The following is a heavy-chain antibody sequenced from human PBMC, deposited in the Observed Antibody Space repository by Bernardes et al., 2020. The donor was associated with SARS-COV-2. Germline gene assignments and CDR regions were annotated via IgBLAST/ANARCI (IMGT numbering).Heavy chain of an antibody. V-gene: IGHV4-31*03. CDR3: ARAEVLRYFDWLLDGYGMDV. Sequence: SETLSRTCIVSGGSISSGGYYWSWIRQHPGKGLEWIGYIYYSGSTYYNPSLKSRVTISVDTSKNQFSLKLSSVTAADTAVYYCARAEVLRYFDWLLDGYGMDVWGQGTTVTVSS. J-gene: IGHJ6*02. CDR1: GGSISSGGYY. D-gene: IGHD3-9*01. CDR2: IYYSGST.